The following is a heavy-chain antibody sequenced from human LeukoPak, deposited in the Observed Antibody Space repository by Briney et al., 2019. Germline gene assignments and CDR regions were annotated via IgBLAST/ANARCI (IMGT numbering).Heavy chain of an antibody. V-gene: IGHV4-59*08. D-gene: IGHD3-3*01. CDR1: GGSISSYY. Sequence: SETLSLTCTVSGGSISSYYWKWIRQPPGKGLEWIGYIYYRGSTNYNPSLKSRVTISVDTSKNQFSLKVNSVTAADTAVYYCARFGTTFDPYYFDYWGQGTLVTVSS. CDR3: ARFGTTFDPYYFDY. J-gene: IGHJ4*02. CDR2: IYYRGST.